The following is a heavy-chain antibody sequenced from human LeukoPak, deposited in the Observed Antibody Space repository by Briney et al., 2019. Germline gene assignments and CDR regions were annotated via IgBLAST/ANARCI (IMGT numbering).Heavy chain of an antibody. CDR3: AKDRYSSSWYWDY. V-gene: IGHV3-23*01. Sequence: GSLRLSCAASGFTFSSYAMSWVRQAPGKGLEWVSGISGSGGGTYYADSVKGRFTISRDNSKNTLYLQMNSLRVEDTAVYYCAKDRYSSSWYWDYWGQGTLVTLSS. D-gene: IGHD6-13*01. CDR2: ISGSGGGT. CDR1: GFTFSSYA. J-gene: IGHJ4*02.